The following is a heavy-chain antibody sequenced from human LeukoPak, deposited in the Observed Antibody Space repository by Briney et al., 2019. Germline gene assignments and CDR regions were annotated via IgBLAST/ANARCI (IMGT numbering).Heavy chain of an antibody. CDR3: ARDSPRDGAYCSGGSCYSELDY. CDR1: GFTSSSYA. J-gene: IGHJ4*02. Sequence: GGSLRLYCAASGFTSSSYAMHWVRQAPGKGLEYVSAISSNGGSTYYANSVKGRFTISRDNSKNTLYLQMGSLRAEDMAVYYCARDSPRDGAYCSGGSCYSELDYWGQGTLVTVSS. V-gene: IGHV3-64*01. D-gene: IGHD2-15*01. CDR2: ISSNGGST.